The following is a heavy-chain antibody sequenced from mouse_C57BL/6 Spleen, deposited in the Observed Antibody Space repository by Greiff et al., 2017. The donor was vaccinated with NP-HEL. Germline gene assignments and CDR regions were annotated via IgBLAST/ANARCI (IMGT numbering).Heavy chain of an antibody. Sequence: EVQLQQSGPELVKPGASVKISCKASGYTFTDYYMNWVKQSHGKSLEWIGDINPNNGGTSYNQKFKGKATLTVDKSSSTAYMELRSLTSEDSAVYYCARSRLGGFDYYAMDYWGQGTSVTVSS. D-gene: IGHD1-2*01. CDR2: INPNNGGT. CDR1: GYTFTDYY. J-gene: IGHJ4*01. V-gene: IGHV1-26*01. CDR3: ARSRLGGFDYYAMDY.